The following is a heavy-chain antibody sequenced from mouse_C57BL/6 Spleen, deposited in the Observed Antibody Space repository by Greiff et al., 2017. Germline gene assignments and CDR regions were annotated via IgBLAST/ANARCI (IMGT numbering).Heavy chain of an antibody. CDR2: IDPETGGT. Sequence: VQLQQSGAELVRPGASVTLSCKASGYTFTDYEMHWVKQTPVHGLEWIVAIDPETGGTAYNQKFKGKAILTADKSSSTVYMELRSLTSEDSAVYYCTGAAQATRGYFDYWGQGTTLTVSS. CDR1: GYTFTDYE. V-gene: IGHV1-15*01. CDR3: TGAAQATRGYFDY. J-gene: IGHJ2*01. D-gene: IGHD3-2*02.